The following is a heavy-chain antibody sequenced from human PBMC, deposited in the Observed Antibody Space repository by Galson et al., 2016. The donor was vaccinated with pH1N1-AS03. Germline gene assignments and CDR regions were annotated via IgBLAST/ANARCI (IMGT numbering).Heavy chain of an antibody. Sequence: SLRLSCAASGFTFKNYAMSWVRQAPGKGLEWVSVISGIDTSTYYAASVKGRFSISRDNARNTLSLQMDGLRAEDTALYYCAKEGDEGAFDCWGQGTLVTVSP. CDR2: ISGIDTST. J-gene: IGHJ4*02. V-gene: IGHV3-23*01. CDR1: GFTFKNYA. CDR3: AKEGDEGAFDC.